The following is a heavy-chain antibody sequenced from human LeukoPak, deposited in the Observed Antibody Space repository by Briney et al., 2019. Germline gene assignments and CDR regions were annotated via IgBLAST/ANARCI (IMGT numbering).Heavy chain of an antibody. CDR2: ISYDGSNK. J-gene: IGHJ4*02. CDR1: GFTFSSYG. V-gene: IGHV3-30*03. Sequence: GRSLRLSCAASGFTFSSYGMHWVRQAPGKGLEWVAVISYDGSNKYYADSVKGRFTISRDNSKNTLYLQMNSLRAEDTAVYYCARDLYYGGNSASNHFDYWGQGTLVTVSS. D-gene: IGHD4-23*01. CDR3: ARDLYYGGNSASNHFDY.